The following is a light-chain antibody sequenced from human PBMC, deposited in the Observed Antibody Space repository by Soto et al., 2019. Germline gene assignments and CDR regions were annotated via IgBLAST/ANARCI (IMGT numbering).Light chain of an antibody. CDR1: QDIKTY. CDR2: GTF. V-gene: IGKV1-9*01. Sequence: IQLTQSPSSLSASVGDRVSITCRASQDIKTYLAWYQQKQGKAPKLLISGTFTLQSGVPSRFNGSGSETDFTLTISRLQPEDFATYYCLHLNNYPPFTFGPGTKVDLE. CDR3: LHLNNYPPFT. J-gene: IGKJ3*01.